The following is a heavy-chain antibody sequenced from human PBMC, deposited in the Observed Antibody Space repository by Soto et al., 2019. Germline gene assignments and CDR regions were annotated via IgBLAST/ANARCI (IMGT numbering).Heavy chain of an antibody. Sequence: PSETLSLTCAVYGGSFSGYYWSWIRQPPGKGLEWIGEINHSGSTIYNPSLKGRVTISVDTSKNQYSVNLCCATAADTAVYYCARGPLTMVRGIINWGQGALVTVSS. V-gene: IGHV4-34*01. CDR3: ARGPLTMVRGIIN. J-gene: IGHJ4*02. CDR2: INHSGST. CDR1: GGSFSGYY. D-gene: IGHD3-10*01.